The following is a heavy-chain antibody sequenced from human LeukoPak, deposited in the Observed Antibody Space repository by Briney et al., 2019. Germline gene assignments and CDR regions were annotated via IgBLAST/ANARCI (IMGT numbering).Heavy chain of an antibody. D-gene: IGHD3-9*01. V-gene: IGHV3-74*03. J-gene: IGHJ4*02. Sequence: PGGSLRLSCAASGFTFSTYWMHWVRQAPGKGRVWVSCVRPEGTTTAYADSVKGRFTISRDNAKNTLFLQMNSLSAEDTAVYYCARDLDWILFDYWGQGTLVTVSS. CDR1: GFTFSTYW. CDR2: VRPEGTTT. CDR3: ARDLDWILFDY.